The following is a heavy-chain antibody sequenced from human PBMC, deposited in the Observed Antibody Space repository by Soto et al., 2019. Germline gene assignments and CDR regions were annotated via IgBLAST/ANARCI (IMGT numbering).Heavy chain of an antibody. J-gene: IGHJ4*02. Sequence: ASVKVSCKASGYTFTGYYMHWVRQAPGQGLEWMGWIDPNSGGTNYAQKFQGRVTMTRDTSISTAYMELSRLRSDDTAVYYCAREGGYCSSTSCYRGAKYYGSGSYSYYFDYWGQGTLVTVSS. V-gene: IGHV1-2*02. CDR3: AREGGYCSSTSCYRGAKYYGSGSYSYYFDY. CDR2: IDPNSGGT. D-gene: IGHD2-2*02. CDR1: GYTFTGYY.